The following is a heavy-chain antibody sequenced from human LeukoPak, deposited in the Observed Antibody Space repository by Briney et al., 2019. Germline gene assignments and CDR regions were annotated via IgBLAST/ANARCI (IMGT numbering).Heavy chain of an antibody. CDR3: LTRSLIAVSGNSYMDV. D-gene: IGHD6-19*01. Sequence: GGSLRLSCAASGFTIMNSAMNWVRQAPGKGLEWVSAINGTAINTDYADSVKGRFTISRDSSKNTLYLQMNSLRAEDTAVYFCLTRSLIAVSGNSYMDVWGKGTTVTVSS. CDR2: INGTAINT. CDR1: GFTIMNSA. V-gene: IGHV3-23*01. J-gene: IGHJ6*03.